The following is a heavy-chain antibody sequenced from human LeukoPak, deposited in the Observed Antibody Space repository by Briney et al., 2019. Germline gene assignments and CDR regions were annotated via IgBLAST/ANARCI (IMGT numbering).Heavy chain of an antibody. Sequence: PGGSLRLSCAASGFTFSSYWMSWVRQAPGKGLECVANIKEDGSNKYYADSVKGRFTISRDNSKNTLYLQMNSLRAEDTAVYYCAKKGVDTAMAYYYYYGMDVWGKGTTVTVSS. CDR1: GFTFSSYW. CDR2: IKEDGSNK. J-gene: IGHJ6*04. V-gene: IGHV3-7*01. D-gene: IGHD5-18*01. CDR3: AKKGVDTAMAYYYYYGMDV.